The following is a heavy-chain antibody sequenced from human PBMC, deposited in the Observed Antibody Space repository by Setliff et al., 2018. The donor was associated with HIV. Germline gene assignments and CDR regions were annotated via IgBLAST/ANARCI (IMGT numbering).Heavy chain of an antibody. CDR1: GGSISSYY. Sequence: PSETLSLTCTVSGGSISSYYWSWIRQPPGKGLEWIGNIHSSGSTNYNPALKSRVTIPVDTSTNQFSLKLNSVTAADTAVYYCARGTIDLWFGGLPLDYWGQGTLVTVSS. D-gene: IGHD3-10*01. CDR2: IHSSGST. V-gene: IGHV4-4*09. CDR3: ARGTIDLWFGGLPLDY. J-gene: IGHJ4*02.